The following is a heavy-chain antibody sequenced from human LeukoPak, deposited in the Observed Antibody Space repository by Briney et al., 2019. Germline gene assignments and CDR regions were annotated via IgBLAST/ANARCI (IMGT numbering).Heavy chain of an antibody. Sequence: PSQTLSLTCAVSGGSISSGGYSWSWIRQPPGKGLEWIGYIYHSGSTYYNPSLKSRVTISVDTSKNQFSLKLSSVTAADTAVYYCARLAANDAFDIWGQGTMVTVSS. J-gene: IGHJ3*02. D-gene: IGHD2-15*01. CDR2: IYHSGST. CDR1: GGSISSGGYS. CDR3: ARLAANDAFDI. V-gene: IGHV4-30-2*01.